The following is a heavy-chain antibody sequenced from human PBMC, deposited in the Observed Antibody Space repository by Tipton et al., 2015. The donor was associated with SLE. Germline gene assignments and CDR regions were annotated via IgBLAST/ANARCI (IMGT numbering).Heavy chain of an antibody. CDR2: IIPIFGTA. V-gene: IGHV1-69*13. CDR1: GGTFSSYA. Sequence: QLVQSGAEVKKPGSSVKVSCKASGGTFSSYAISWVRQAPGQGLEWMGRIIPIFGTANYAQKFQGRVTITADESTSTAYMELSSLRSEDTAVYYCARDQERIAAASYDYSYYGMDVWGQGTTVTVSS. J-gene: IGHJ6*02. CDR3: ARDQERIAAASYDYSYYGMDV. D-gene: IGHD6-13*01.